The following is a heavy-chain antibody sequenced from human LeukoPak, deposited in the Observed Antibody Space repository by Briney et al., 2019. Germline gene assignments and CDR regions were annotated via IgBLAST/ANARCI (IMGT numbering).Heavy chain of an antibody. CDR1: GFTFSNNA. J-gene: IGHJ3*02. D-gene: IGHD2-21*01. CDR2: ISGSGGST. CDR3: ARGRLRVIDAFDI. V-gene: IGHV3-23*01. Sequence: TGGSLRLSCAASGFTFSNNALSWVRQAPGKGLEWVSVISGSGGSTYYADSVKGRFTISRDNSKNTLYLQMDSLRAGDTAVYYCARGRLRVIDAFDIWRQGTMVTVSS.